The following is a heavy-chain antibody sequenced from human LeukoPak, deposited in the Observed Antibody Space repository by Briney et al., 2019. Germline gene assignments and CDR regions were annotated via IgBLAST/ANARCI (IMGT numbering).Heavy chain of an antibody. Sequence: PSETLSLTCTVSGGSISSYYWSWNRQPAGKGLEWIGRIYTSGSTNYNPSLKSRVTMSVDTSKNQFSLKLGSVTAADTAVYYCARDGNYDSSGSIDYWGQGTLVTVSS. CDR2: IYTSGST. V-gene: IGHV4-4*07. CDR1: GGSISSYY. D-gene: IGHD3-22*01. CDR3: ARDGNYDSSGSIDY. J-gene: IGHJ4*02.